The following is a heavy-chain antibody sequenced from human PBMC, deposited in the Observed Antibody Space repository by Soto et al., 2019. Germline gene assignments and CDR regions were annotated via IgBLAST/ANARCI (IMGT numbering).Heavy chain of an antibody. J-gene: IGHJ5*01. D-gene: IGHD7-27*01. CDR1: GGSVSSGNHY. CDR3: ASVTVENKHWGFDS. Sequence: SETLSLTCTVSGGSVSSGNHYWSWIRQPPGKGLEWIGYIYYSGSTSYNPSLKSRVTMSADMSNNQISLKLISMTAADTATYYWASVTVENKHWGFDSWGQGTLVTVS. CDR2: IYYSGST. V-gene: IGHV4-61*01.